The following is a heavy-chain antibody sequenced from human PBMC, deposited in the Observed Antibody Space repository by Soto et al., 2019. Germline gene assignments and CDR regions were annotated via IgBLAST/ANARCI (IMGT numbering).Heavy chain of an antibody. Sequence: ASVKVSCKASGYTFTSYAMHWVRQAPGQRLEWMGWINAGNGNTKYSQKFQGRVTITRDTSASTAYMELSSLRSEDTALYYCARDPDNWNPSYNWFDPWGQGTLVTVSS. CDR1: GYTFTSYA. CDR3: ARDPDNWNPSYNWFDP. CDR2: INAGNGNT. V-gene: IGHV1-3*01. D-gene: IGHD1-20*01. J-gene: IGHJ5*02.